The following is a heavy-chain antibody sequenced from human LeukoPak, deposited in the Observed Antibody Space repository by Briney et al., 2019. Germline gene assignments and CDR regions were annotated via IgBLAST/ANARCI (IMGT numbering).Heavy chain of an antibody. J-gene: IGHJ3*02. CDR2: IKSKTDGGTT. Sequence: GGSLRLSCAASGFTFSSYSMNWVRQAPGKGLEWVGRIKSKTDGGTTDYAAPVKGRFTISRDDSKNTLYLQMNSLKTEDTAVYYCTTDSPIFDWFDAFDIWGQGTMVTVSS. V-gene: IGHV3-15*01. D-gene: IGHD3-9*01. CDR3: TTDSPIFDWFDAFDI. CDR1: GFTFSSYS.